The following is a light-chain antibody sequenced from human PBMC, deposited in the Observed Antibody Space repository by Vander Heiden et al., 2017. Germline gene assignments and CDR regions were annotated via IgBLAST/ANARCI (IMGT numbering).Light chain of an antibody. Sequence: QSALTQPASVSGSPGQSITISCTGTSSDIGSYTLVSWYRQRPGKAPKLMIYEVNKRPSGVSDRFSGSRTGNTASLTISGLQAEDEADYYCCADASSTSQVFGGGTKVTVL. CDR1: SSDIGSYTL. CDR2: EVN. J-gene: IGLJ3*02. V-gene: IGLV2-23*02. CDR3: CADASSTSQV.